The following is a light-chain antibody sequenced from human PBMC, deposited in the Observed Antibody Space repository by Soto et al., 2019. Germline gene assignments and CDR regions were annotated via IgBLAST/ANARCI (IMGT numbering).Light chain of an antibody. CDR3: QQTDSFPT. CDR2: GAS. CDR1: QDIATW. Sequence: DVQMTQSPSSVSASVGDRVPINCRASQDIATWIAWYQQKPGKAPTILISGASNLQSGVPSRFSGGGSGTDFTLTISTLQPEDFATYYCQQTDSFPTFGRGTRLEIK. V-gene: IGKV1-12*01. J-gene: IGKJ5*01.